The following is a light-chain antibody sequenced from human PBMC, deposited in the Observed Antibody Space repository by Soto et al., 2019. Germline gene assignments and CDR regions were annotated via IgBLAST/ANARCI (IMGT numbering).Light chain of an antibody. Sequence: QSVLTQPASVSGSPGQSITISCTGSSSAVGTFRLVSWYQHHPGKVPKLIIYEGSKRPSGVSDRFSGSEPGNTASLTISGLQAEDEADYYCCSSAPGRTFVFGTGTKVT. J-gene: IGLJ1*01. CDR2: EGS. CDR1: SSAVGTFRL. CDR3: CSSAPGRTFV. V-gene: IGLV2-23*01.